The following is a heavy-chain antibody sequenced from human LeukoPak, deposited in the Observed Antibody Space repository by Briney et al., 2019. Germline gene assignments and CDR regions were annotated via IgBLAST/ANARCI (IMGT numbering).Heavy chain of an antibody. CDR3: LTTR. CDR2: IKSKSDGATA. CDR1: GFTFSNVY. V-gene: IGHV3-15*01. J-gene: IGHJ4*02. Sequence: GGSLRLSCAGSGFTFSNVYMSWVRQAPGKGLEWVGRIKSKSDGATADYAAPVTGRFTISRDDSQNIVFLQMNSLKIEDTGVYYCLTTRWGQGTLVIVSS.